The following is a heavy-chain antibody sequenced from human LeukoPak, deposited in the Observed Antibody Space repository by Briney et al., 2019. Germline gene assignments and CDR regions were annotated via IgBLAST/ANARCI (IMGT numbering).Heavy chain of an antibody. J-gene: IGHJ4*02. CDR2: IKQDGSEK. V-gene: IGHV3-7*01. CDR3: ARDPGGYDS. CDR1: GFTFSSYW. D-gene: IGHD5-12*01. Sequence: PGGSLRLSCAAFGFTFSSYWMSWVRQAPGKGLEWVANIKQDGSEKYYVDSVKGRFTISRDNAKNSLYLQMNSLRAEDTAVYYCARDPGGYDSWGQGTLVTVSS.